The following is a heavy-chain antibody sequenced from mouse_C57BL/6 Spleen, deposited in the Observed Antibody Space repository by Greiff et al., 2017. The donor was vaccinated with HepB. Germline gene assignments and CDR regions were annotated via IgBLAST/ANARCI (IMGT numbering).Heavy chain of an antibody. CDR2: IRLKSDNYAT. J-gene: IGHJ4*01. Sequence: EVKLMESGGGLVQPGGSMKLSCVASGFTFSNYWMNWVRQSPEKGLEWVAQIRLKSDNYATHYAESVKGRFTISRDDSKSSVYLQMNNLRAEDTGIYYCTGLPPYYYAMDYWGQGTSVTVSS. V-gene: IGHV6-3*01. CDR3: TGLPPYYYAMDY. D-gene: IGHD2-10*01. CDR1: GFTFSNYW.